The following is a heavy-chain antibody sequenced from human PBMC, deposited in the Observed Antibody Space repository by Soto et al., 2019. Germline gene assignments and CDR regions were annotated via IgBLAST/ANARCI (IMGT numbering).Heavy chain of an antibody. CDR1: GFTFSSYA. Sequence: PGGSLRLACAASGFTFSSYAMHWVRQAPGKGREWVAVISYDGSNKYYADSVKGRFTISRDNSKNTLYLQMNSLSAEDTAVYYCAREYTAWPLAYGLDVWGQGTTVTVSS. CDR3: AREYTAWPLAYGLDV. J-gene: IGHJ6*02. V-gene: IGHV3-30-3*01. CDR2: ISYDGSNK. D-gene: IGHD2-2*02.